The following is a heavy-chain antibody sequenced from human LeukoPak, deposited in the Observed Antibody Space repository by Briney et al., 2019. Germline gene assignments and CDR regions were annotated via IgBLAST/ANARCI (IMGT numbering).Heavy chain of an antibody. J-gene: IGHJ6*03. D-gene: IGHD4-17*01. CDR1: GYTFTSYG. CDR3: ARGAYMTTVTYYYYYMDV. Sequence: ASVKVSCKASGYTFTSYGISWVRQAPGQGLEWMGWISAYNGNTNYAQKLQGRVTMTTDTSTSTAYTELRSLRSDDTAVYYCARGAYMTTVTYYYYYMDVWGKGTTVTVSS. CDR2: ISAYNGNT. V-gene: IGHV1-18*01.